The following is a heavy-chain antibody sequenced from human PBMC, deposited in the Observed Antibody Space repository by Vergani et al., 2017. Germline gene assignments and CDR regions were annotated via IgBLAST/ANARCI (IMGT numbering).Heavy chain of an antibody. CDR2: ISYDGTQK. CDR3: ATKSXGTPGCQIGYFRE. Sequence: QVHLVESGGGVVQPGRSLRLSCVVSGFTSSYYGMHWVRQAPGKGLEWVAVISYDGTQKYYADSVKGRFTISRDNSKSTLYLQMNNLRTEDTAVYYCATKSXGTPGCQIGYFREWGQGTLVTVSS. CDR1: GFTSSYYG. J-gene: IGHJ1*01. V-gene: IGHV3-30*03. D-gene: IGHD1-1*01.